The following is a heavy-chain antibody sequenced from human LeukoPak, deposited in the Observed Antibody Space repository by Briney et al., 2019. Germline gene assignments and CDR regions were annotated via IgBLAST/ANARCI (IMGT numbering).Heavy chain of an antibody. Sequence: ESGPTLVKPTQTLTLTCTFSGFSLITSGVGVGWIRQPPGKALEWLALIYWDVDKRYSPSLKSRLTITEDTSKNQVVLTMTNMDPVDTATYYCAHIDYTSGYYRLPYFDYWGQGTVVTVSS. J-gene: IGHJ4*02. V-gene: IGHV2-5*02. CDR1: GFSLITSGVG. D-gene: IGHD3-22*01. CDR3: AHIDYTSGYYRLPYFDY. CDR2: IYWDVDK.